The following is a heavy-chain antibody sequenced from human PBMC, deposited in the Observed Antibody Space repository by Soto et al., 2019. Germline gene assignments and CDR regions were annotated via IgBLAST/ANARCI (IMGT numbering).Heavy chain of an antibody. CDR1: GFAFGDYY. J-gene: IGHJ4*02. V-gene: IGHV3-11*05. Sequence: QVQLVESGGDLVKPGGSLRLSCAASGFAFGDYYMAWIRQAPGKGLEWISYISSTSAYTDYADSVKGRFTISRDNAENSLYLQMDSLGEEDTAVYYCVRDPSRRAPPDYWGQGTLVTVSS. CDR3: VRDPSRRAPPDY. CDR2: ISSTSAYT.